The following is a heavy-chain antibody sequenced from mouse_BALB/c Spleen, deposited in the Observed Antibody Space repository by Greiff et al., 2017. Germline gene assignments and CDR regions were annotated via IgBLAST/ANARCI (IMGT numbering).Heavy chain of an antibody. J-gene: IGHJ4*01. V-gene: IGHV1-80*01. CDR2: IYPGDGDT. Sequence: VQLQQSGAELVRPGSSVKISCKASGYAFSSYWMNWVKQRPGQGLEWIGQIYPGDGDTNYNGKFKGKATLTADKSSSTAYMQLSSLTSEDSAVYFCARGGAMITHYAMDYWGQGTSVTVSS. D-gene: IGHD2-4*01. CDR3: ARGGAMITHYAMDY. CDR1: GYAFSSYW.